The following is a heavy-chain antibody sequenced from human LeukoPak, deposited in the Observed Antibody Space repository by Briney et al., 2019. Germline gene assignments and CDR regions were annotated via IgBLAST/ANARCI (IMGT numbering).Heavy chain of an antibody. CDR2: ISSSSSYI. V-gene: IGHV3-21*01. J-gene: IGHJ5*02. CDR3: ARGYYDSSGYSFRSNNWFDP. CDR1: GFTFSSYS. D-gene: IGHD3-22*01. Sequence: GGSLRLSCAASGFTFSSYSMNWVRQAPGKGLEWVSSISSSSSYIYYADSVKGRFTISRDNAKNSLYLQMNSLRAEDTAVYYCARGYYDSSGYSFRSNNWFDPWGQGTLVTVSS.